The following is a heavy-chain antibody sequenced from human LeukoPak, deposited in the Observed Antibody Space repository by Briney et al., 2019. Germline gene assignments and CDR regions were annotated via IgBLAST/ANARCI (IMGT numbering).Heavy chain of an antibody. CDR3: ARDFYDILTGYFEAPRGMDV. Sequence: GRSLRLSRAASGFTFSSYAMHWVRQAPGKGLEWVAVISYDGSNKYYADSVKGRFTISRDNSKTTLYLQMNSLRAEDTAVYYCARDFYDILTGYFEAPRGMDVWGQGTTVTVSS. CDR2: ISYDGSNK. CDR1: GFTFSSYA. D-gene: IGHD3-9*01. V-gene: IGHV3-30*04. J-gene: IGHJ6*02.